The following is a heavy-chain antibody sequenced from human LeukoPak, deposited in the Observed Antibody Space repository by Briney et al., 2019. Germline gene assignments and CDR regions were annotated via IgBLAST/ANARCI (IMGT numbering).Heavy chain of an antibody. D-gene: IGHD4-17*01. Sequence: GGSLRLSCAASGFTFRSYEMNWVRQSPGKGLEWVSDISGSGGRINYADSVKGRFTISRDNSKNTLYLQMNSLRAEDTAVYYCAKTYDFGDYPHVWGRGTLVTVSS. CDR3: AKTYDFGDYPHV. CDR1: GFTFRSYE. V-gene: IGHV3-23*01. CDR2: ISGSGGRI. J-gene: IGHJ4*02.